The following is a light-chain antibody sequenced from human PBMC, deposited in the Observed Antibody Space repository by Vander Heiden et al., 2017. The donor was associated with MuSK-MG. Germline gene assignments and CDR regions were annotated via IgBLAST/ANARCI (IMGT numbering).Light chain of an antibody. CDR1: QSVLYSSNNKNY. CDR3: QQDDGTPLT. CDR2: WAS. Sequence: DIVMPQSPDSLAVSLGERATINCKSSQSVLYSSNNKNYLAWYQQKPGQPPKLLIYWASTRESGVPDRFSGSGSGTDFTLTISSLQAEDVAVYYCQQDDGTPLTFGQGTKVEIK. V-gene: IGKV4-1*01. J-gene: IGKJ1*01.